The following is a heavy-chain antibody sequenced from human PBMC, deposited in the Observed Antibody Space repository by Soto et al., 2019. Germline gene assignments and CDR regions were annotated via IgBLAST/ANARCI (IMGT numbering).Heavy chain of an antibody. CDR2: IRSKGYNFAT. D-gene: IGHD3-3*01. J-gene: IGHJ6*02. CDR1: AFTFSGSG. Sequence: EVQLVESGGGLVQPGASLKLSCAASAFTFSGSGLHWVRQASVKGLEWIGRIRSKGYNFATAYAASGKGRFTISRDDSRNTTYLQMNSLKTEDTAVYYCARQSRDFRYGLDVWGQGTTVTVSS. V-gene: IGHV3-73*01. CDR3: ARQSRDFRYGLDV.